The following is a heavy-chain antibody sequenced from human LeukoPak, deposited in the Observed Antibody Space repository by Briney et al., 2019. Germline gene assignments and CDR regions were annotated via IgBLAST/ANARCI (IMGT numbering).Heavy chain of an antibody. V-gene: IGHV4-34*01. CDR3: ARRSTRDGYNYGFDY. CDR2: INHSGST. CDR1: GGSFSGYY. D-gene: IGHD5-24*01. Sequence: SETLSLTRAVYGGSFSGYYWSWIRQPPGKGLEWIGEINHSGSTNYNPSLKSRVTISVDTSKNQFSLKLSSVTAADTAVYYCARRSTRDGYNYGFDYWGQGTLVTVSS. J-gene: IGHJ4*02.